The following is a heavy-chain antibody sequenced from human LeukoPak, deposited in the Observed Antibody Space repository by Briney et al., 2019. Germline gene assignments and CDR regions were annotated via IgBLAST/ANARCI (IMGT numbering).Heavy chain of an antibody. D-gene: IGHD2-21*01. CDR2: ISSSSSTI. J-gene: IGHJ4*02. CDR1: GFTFSSYS. V-gene: IGHV3-48*02. CDR3: ARTGVDVNIVVVIARDFDY. Sequence: PGGSLRLSCAASGFTFSSYSMNWVRQAPGKGLEWVSYISSSSSTIHYADSVKGRFTISRDNAKNSLYLQMSSLRDEDTAVYYCARTGVDVNIVVVIARDFDYWGQGTLVTVSS.